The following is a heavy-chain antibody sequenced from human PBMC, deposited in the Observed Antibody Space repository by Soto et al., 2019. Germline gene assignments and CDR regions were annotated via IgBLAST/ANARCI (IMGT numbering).Heavy chain of an antibody. Sequence: QVQLQESGPGLVKPSQTLSLTCTVSGGSISSSNYYWSWIRQHPGKGLEWIGYIYYSGSTYYNPCLKSRVTISVDTSKKQFSLKLSSVTAADTAVYYCARIAADGAIDYWGQGTLVTVSS. D-gene: IGHD6-13*01. CDR2: IYYSGST. J-gene: IGHJ4*02. V-gene: IGHV4-31*03. CDR1: GGSISSSNYY. CDR3: ARIAADGAIDY.